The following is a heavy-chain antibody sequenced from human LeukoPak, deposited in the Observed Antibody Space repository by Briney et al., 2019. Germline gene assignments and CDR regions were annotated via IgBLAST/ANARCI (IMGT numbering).Heavy chain of an antibody. V-gene: IGHV1-2*02. J-gene: IGHJ3*02. CDR2: INPNSGGT. CDR3: ARLHQDYVWGSYRYTGAFDI. CDR1: GYIFTDYY. D-gene: IGHD3-16*02. Sequence: ASVKVSCKASGYIFTDYYMHWVRQAPGQGLEWMGRINPNSGGTNYAQKFQGRVTMTRDTSLSTAYMELSRLRSDDTALYYCARLHQDYVWGSYRYTGAFDIWGQGTMVTVPS.